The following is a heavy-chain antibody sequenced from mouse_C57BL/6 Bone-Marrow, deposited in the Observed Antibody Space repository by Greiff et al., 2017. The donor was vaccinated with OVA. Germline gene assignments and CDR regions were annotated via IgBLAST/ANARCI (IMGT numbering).Heavy chain of an antibody. CDR3: AMGDYDYDPWFAY. V-gene: IGHV1-74*01. Sequence: QVQLQQPGAELVKPGASVKVSCKASGYTFTSYWMHWVKQRPGQGLEWIGRIHPSDSDTNYNQKFKGKATLTVDNSSSTAYMQLSSLTSEDSAVYYCAMGDYDYDPWFAYWGQGTLVTVSA. CDR2: IHPSDSDT. J-gene: IGHJ3*01. CDR1: GYTFTSYW. D-gene: IGHD2-4*01.